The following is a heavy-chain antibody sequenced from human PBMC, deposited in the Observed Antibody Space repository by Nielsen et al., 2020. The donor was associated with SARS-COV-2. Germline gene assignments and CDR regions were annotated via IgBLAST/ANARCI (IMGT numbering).Heavy chain of an antibody. D-gene: IGHD2-2*01. J-gene: IGHJ6*03. CDR1: GYSFTSYW. V-gene: IGHV5-10-1*01. CDR2: IDPSDSYT. Sequence: GGSLRLSCKGSGYSFTSYWISWVRQMPGKGLEWMGRIDPSDSYTNYSPSFQGHVTISADKSISTAYLQWSSLKASDTAMYYCARLCSSTSCYFRHMDVRGKGTTVTVSS. CDR3: ARLCSSTSCYFRHMDV.